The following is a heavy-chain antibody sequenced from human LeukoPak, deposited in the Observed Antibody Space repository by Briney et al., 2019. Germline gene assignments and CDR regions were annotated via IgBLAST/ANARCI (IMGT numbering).Heavy chain of an antibody. CDR1: GFTFSSYA. CDR2: ISGSGGSI. V-gene: IGHV3-23*01. Sequence: PGGSLRLSCAASGFTFSSYAMSWVRQAPGKGLEWVSGISGSGGSIYYADSVKGRFTISRDNAKNTLYLQMNSLRAEDTAIYYCARAMMVVANLWGVFDYWGQGALVTVSS. J-gene: IGHJ4*02. D-gene: IGHD3-22*01. CDR3: ARAMMVVANLWGVFDY.